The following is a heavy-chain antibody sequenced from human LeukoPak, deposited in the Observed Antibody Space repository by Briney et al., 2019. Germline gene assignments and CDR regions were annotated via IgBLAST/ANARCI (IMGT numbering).Heavy chain of an antibody. Sequence: ASVTVSFKASGYTFTSYYMHWVRQAPGQGLEWMGIINPSGGSTSYAQKFQGRVTMTRNTSTSTVYMELSSLRSEDTAVYYCARGSSGWYSVAYWGQGTLVTVSS. CDR3: ARGSSGWYSVAY. CDR2: INPSGGST. D-gene: IGHD6-19*01. V-gene: IGHV1-46*01. J-gene: IGHJ4*02. CDR1: GYTFTSYY.